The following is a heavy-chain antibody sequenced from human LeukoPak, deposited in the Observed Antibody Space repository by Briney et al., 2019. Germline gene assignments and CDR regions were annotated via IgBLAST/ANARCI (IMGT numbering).Heavy chain of an antibody. CDR1: GYTFTGYY. J-gene: IGHJ3*02. CDR2: INPNSGGT. CDR3: ARLGITGTTPVLSDAFDI. Sequence: GASVKVSCKASGYTFTGYYMHWVRQAPGRGLEWMGWINPNSGGTNYAQKFQGRVTMTRDTSISTAYMELSRLRSDDTAVYYCARLGITGTTPVLSDAFDIWGQGTMVTVSS. D-gene: IGHD1-20*01. V-gene: IGHV1-2*02.